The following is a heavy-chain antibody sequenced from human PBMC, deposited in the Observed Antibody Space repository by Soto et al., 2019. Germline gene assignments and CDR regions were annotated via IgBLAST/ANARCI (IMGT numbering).Heavy chain of an antibody. Sequence: ASVKVSCKASGYTFTSYYMHWVRQAPGQGLEWMGIINPSGGSTSYAQKFQGRVTMTRDTSTSTVYMELSSLRSEDTAVYYCARDGGDSSGYYLNYFDYRAQRTPVTVSS. J-gene: IGHJ4*02. CDR3: ARDGGDSSGYYLNYFDY. CDR2: INPSGGST. D-gene: IGHD3-22*01. CDR1: GYTFTSYY. V-gene: IGHV1-46*01.